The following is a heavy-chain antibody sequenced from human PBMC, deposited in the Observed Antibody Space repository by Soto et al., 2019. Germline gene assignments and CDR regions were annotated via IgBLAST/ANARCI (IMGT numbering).Heavy chain of an antibody. V-gene: IGHV1-58*02. Sequence: ASVKVSCKASGFTFINSAIQWVRQARGQRLEWMGWIVVGSGHINYAQKFQERLSITRDMSTSTAYMELSSLTLEDTAVYYCAAVQGGGETFHFWGPGTLVTVSS. CDR1: GFTFINSA. CDR3: AAVQGGGETFHF. D-gene: IGHD3-16*01. J-gene: IGHJ4*02. CDR2: IVVGSGHI.